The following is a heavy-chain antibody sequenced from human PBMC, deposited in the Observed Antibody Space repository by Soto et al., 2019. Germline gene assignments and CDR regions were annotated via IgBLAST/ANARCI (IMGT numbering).Heavy chain of an antibody. CDR2: INPSGGST. CDR3: ARIGGSAAGNYYYYGMDV. CDR1: GYTFTSFY. J-gene: IGHJ6*02. V-gene: IGHV1-46*01. Sequence: ASLTVSYNASGYTFTSFYMHWMRKAPGQGLEWMGIINPSGGSTSYAQKFQGRVTMTRDTSTSTVYMELSSLRSEDTAVYYCARIGGSAAGNYYYYGMDVWGQGTTVTAP. D-gene: IGHD6-13*01.